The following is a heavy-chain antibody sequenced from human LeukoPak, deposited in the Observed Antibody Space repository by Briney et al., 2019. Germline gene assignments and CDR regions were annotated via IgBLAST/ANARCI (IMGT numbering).Heavy chain of an antibody. D-gene: IGHD1-14*01. CDR1: GFPFNSFW. CDR3: GRGTRSPDH. V-gene: IGHV3-74*01. Sequence: GGSLRLSCAASGFPFNSFWMHWVRHAPGKGLVWVSDMNEYSTTIRYADSVKGRFTISRDNAKSILYLQLSSLRAEDTAVYHCGRGTRSPDHWGQGTLVTVSS. CDR2: MNEYSTTI. J-gene: IGHJ4*02.